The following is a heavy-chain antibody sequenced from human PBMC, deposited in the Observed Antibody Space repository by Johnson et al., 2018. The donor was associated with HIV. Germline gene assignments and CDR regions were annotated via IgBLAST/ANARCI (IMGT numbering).Heavy chain of an antibody. D-gene: IGHD3-22*01. CDR1: GLNFSDYG. Sequence: QMQLVESGGGVVQPGRSVRLSCAASGLNFSDYGMHWVRQAPGKGLEWVTFIRYDGIIKYYAESVKGRFTISRDNSKNTLSLQMNSLRAEDTAVYYCVYDSSGYYAFDMWGQGTMVTVSS. V-gene: IGHV3-30*02. CDR3: VYDSSGYYAFDM. J-gene: IGHJ3*02. CDR2: IRYDGIIK.